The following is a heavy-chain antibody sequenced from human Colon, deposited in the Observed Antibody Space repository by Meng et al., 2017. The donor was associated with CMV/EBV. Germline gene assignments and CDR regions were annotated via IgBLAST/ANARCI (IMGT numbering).Heavy chain of an antibody. D-gene: IGHD2-2*02. J-gene: IGHJ6*02. CDR3: SRGNCSSNSCYTATGMDV. CDR1: GGSISSYY. V-gene: IGHV4-59*12. CDR2: IYYSGST. Sequence: SETLSLTCTVSGGSISSYYWSWIRQPPGKGLEWIGYIYYSGSTNYNPSLKSRVTISVDTSKNQFSLKLSSVTAADTAVYYCSRGNCSSNSCYTATGMDVWGQGTTVTVSS.